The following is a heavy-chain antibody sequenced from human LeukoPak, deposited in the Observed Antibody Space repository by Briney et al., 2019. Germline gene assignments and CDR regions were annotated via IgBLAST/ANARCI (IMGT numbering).Heavy chain of an antibody. CDR1: GFTFSSYS. Sequence: GGSLRLSCAASGFTFSSYSMNWIRQAPAKGLEWVSSISSSTSYIYYADSVKGRFTISKDNAKNSLCLQMNSLSAEDTAVYYCARAGGSTVSHSDYWGQGTLVTVSS. CDR3: ARAGGSTVSHSDY. V-gene: IGHV3-21*01. D-gene: IGHD4-17*01. CDR2: ISSSTSYI. J-gene: IGHJ4*02.